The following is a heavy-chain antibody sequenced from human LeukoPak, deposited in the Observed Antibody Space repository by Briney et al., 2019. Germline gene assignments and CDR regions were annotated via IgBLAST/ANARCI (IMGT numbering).Heavy chain of an antibody. CDR1: GYSISSGYY. CDR2: IYHSGST. CDR3: ASLSGSGSYYPGDDPYFDY. Sequence: SETLSLTCTVSGYSISSGYYWGWIRQPPGKGLEWIGSIYHSGSTYYNPSLKSRVTISVDTSKNQFSLKLSSVVAADTAMYYCASLSGSGSYYPGDDPYFDYWGQGTLVTVSS. D-gene: IGHD3-10*01. V-gene: IGHV4-38-2*02. J-gene: IGHJ4*02.